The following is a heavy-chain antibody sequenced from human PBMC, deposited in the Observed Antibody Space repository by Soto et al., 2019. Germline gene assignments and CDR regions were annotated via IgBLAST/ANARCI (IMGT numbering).Heavy chain of an antibody. CDR1: GGSISSSSYY. J-gene: IGHJ5*02. D-gene: IGHD3-10*01. CDR3: ARPYYYGSGISWFDP. Sequence: QLQLQESGPGLVKPSETLSLTCTVSGGSISSSSYYWGWIRQPPGKGLEWIGSIYYSGSTYYNPSLKSRVTISVDTSKNQFSLKLSSVTAADTAVYYCARPYYYGSGISWFDPWGQGTLVTVSS. V-gene: IGHV4-39*01. CDR2: IYYSGST.